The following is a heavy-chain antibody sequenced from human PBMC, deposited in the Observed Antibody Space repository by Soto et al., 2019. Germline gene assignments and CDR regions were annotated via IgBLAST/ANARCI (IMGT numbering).Heavy chain of an antibody. CDR1: GGSISSYY. Sequence: SETLSLTCTVSGGSISSYYWSWIRQPPAKGLEWIGYIYYSGTTDYNPSLKSRVTISVDRSKNQFSLKLNSVTAADTAVYYCARHVDSTRAYYFDYWGQGTLVTVSS. D-gene: IGHD5-18*01. CDR3: ARHVDSTRAYYFDY. J-gene: IGHJ4*02. V-gene: IGHV4-59*01. CDR2: IYYSGTT.